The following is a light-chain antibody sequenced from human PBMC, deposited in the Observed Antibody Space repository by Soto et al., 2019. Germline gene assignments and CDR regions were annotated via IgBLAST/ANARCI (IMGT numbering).Light chain of an antibody. V-gene: IGLV2-14*01. Sequence: QSALTQPASVSGSPGQSITISCTGTSSDVGGYNFVSWYQQHPGTAPKLLIYEVTDRPSGVSIRFSGSKSGSTASLTISGLQAEDEADYYSSSYTSRITLAFGGGTKLTVL. CDR3: SSYTSRITLA. CDR2: EVT. CDR1: SSDVGGYNF. J-gene: IGLJ2*01.